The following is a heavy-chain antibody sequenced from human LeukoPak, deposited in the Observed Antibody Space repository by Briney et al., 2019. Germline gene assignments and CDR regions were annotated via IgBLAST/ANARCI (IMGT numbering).Heavy chain of an antibody. V-gene: IGHV3-74*01. CDR3: AKNLLGSGAYSWYFDL. D-gene: IGHD1-26*01. J-gene: IGHJ2*01. CDR1: GXTFSSYW. CDR2: INNDGGSI. Sequence: GGSLRLSCAASGXTFSSYWVHWVRQAPGKGLVWVSHINNDGGSITYADSVKGRVTISRDNSKNTLYLQMNSLRAEDTAVYSCAKNLLGSGAYSWYFDLWGRGTLVTVSS.